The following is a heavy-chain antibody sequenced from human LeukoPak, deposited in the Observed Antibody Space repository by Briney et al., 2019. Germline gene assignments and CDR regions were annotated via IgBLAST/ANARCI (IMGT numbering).Heavy chain of an antibody. CDR2: ISSSSSYI. CDR1: GFTFSSYS. D-gene: IGHD5-18*01. J-gene: IGHJ4*02. Sequence: GGSLRLSCAASGFTFSSYSMNWVRQAPGKGLEWVSSISSSSSYIYYADSVKGRFTISRDNAKNSLYLQMNSLRAEDTAVYYCAREGAYSYGWYFDYWGQGTLVTVSS. V-gene: IGHV3-21*01. CDR3: AREGAYSYGWYFDY.